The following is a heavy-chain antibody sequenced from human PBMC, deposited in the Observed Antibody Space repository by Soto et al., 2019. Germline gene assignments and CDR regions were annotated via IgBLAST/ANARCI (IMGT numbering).Heavy chain of an antibody. V-gene: IGHV4-30-4*01. CDR3: ARAVYCSGGTSYFDY. J-gene: IGHJ4*02. D-gene: IGHD2-15*01. CDR2: IFYSGNT. CDR1: GDSISSGDYY. Sequence: SETLSLTCTVSGDSISSGDYYWSWIRQPPGKGLEWIGYIFYSGNTDYNPSLKSRVIISVDTSKNQFSLKLSSVTAADTAVYYCARAVYCSGGTSYFDYRGQGTLVTVS.